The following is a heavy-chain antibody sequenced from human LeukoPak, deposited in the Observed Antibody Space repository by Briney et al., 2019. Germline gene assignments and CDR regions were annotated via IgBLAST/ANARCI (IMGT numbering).Heavy chain of an antibody. D-gene: IGHD3-10*01. CDR3: ARHRYGSGSYYPYYFDY. Sequence: ASVKVSCKASGYTFTSYGISWVRQAPGQGLEWMGWISAYNGNTDYAQKLQGRVTMTTDTSTSTAYMELRSLRSDDTAVYYCARHRYGSGSYYPYYFDYWGQGTLVTVSS. CDR1: GYTFTSYG. CDR2: ISAYNGNT. J-gene: IGHJ4*02. V-gene: IGHV1-18*01.